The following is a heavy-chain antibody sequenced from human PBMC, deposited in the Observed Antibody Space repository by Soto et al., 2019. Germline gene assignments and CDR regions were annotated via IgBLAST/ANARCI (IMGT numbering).Heavy chain of an antibody. V-gene: IGHV3-21*01. CDR1: GFTFSGNT. Sequence: PGGSLRLSCAASGFTFSGNTMNWVRQAPGKGLEWVSSISGSSRDIYYADSVKGRFTVSRNNAKNSLYLQMNSLRAEDTAMYYCAKDPHRAFGEPYPPDYWGQGTLVTVSS. J-gene: IGHJ4*02. CDR2: ISGSSRDI. D-gene: IGHD3-10*01. CDR3: AKDPHRAFGEPYPPDY.